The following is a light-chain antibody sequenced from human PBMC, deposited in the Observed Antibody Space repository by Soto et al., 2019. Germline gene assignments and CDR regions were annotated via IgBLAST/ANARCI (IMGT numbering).Light chain of an antibody. V-gene: IGLV2-23*02. CDR1: SSDVGSYNL. Sequence: QSALTQPASVSGSPGQSITISCTGTSSDVGSYNLVSWYQQHPTKAPKLMIYEVSKRPSGVSNRFSGSKSDNTASLTISGLQAEDEADYYCFSYAGSSTLAVFGGGTQLTVL. J-gene: IGLJ7*01. CDR2: EVS. CDR3: FSYAGSSTLAV.